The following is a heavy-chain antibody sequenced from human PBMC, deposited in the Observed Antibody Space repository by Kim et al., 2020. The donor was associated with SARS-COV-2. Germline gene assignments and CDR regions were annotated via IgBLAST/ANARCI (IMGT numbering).Heavy chain of an antibody. Sequence: RVTMSVDTSKNQFSLKLSSVTAADTAVYYCARHGAEEGFLEWFAYYGMDVWGQGTTVTVSS. V-gene: IGHV4-61*07. D-gene: IGHD3-3*01. J-gene: IGHJ6*02. CDR3: ARHGAEEGFLEWFAYYGMDV.